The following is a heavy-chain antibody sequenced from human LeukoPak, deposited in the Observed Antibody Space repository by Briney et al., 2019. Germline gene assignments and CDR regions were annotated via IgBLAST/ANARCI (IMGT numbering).Heavy chain of an antibody. CDR2: INHSGST. J-gene: IGHJ6*02. Sequence: WETLSLTCAVYGGSFSGYYWSWIREPPGKGLEWIGEINHSGSTNYNPSLKSRVTISVDTSKNQFSLKLSSVTAADTAVYYCARGEFATIFGVVIENYYYGMDVWGQGTTVTVSS. D-gene: IGHD3-3*01. CDR3: ARGEFATIFGVVIENYYYGMDV. CDR1: GGSFSGYY. V-gene: IGHV4-34*01.